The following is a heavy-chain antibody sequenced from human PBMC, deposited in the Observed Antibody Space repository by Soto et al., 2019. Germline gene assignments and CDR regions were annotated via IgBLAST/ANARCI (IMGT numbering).Heavy chain of an antibody. Sequence: GGSLRISCAASGFTFDYYAMHWVRQSPGKGLEWVSGISWSSGSIGYADSVKGRFTISRDNAKNSLYLQMNSLRAEDTALYYCAKDMKVAGEYYYYGMDVWGQGTTVTVSS. V-gene: IGHV3-9*01. CDR1: GFTFDYYA. CDR3: AKDMKVAGEYYYYGMDV. D-gene: IGHD6-19*01. J-gene: IGHJ6*02. CDR2: ISWSSGSI.